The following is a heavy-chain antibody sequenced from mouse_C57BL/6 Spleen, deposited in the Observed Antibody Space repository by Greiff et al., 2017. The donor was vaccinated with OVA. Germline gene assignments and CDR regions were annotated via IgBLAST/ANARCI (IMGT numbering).Heavy chain of an antibody. CDR3: TRGYGSSYHFDY. CDR2: IDPETGGT. Sequence: QVQLKESGAELVRPGASVTLSCKASGYTFTDYEMHWVKQTPVHGLEWIGAIDPETGGTAYNQKFKGKAILTADKSSSTAYMELSSLTSEDSAVYYCTRGYGSSYHFDYWGQGTTLTVSS. J-gene: IGHJ2*01. CDR1: GYTFTDYE. V-gene: IGHV1-15*01. D-gene: IGHD1-1*01.